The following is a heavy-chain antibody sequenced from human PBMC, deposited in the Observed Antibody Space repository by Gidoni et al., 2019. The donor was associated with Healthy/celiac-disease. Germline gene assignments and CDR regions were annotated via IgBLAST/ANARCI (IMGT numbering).Heavy chain of an antibody. J-gene: IGHJ4*02. CDR3: ARQTQIVGATYFDY. V-gene: IGHV4-59*08. CDR1: GGSISSYY. Sequence: QVQLQESGPGLVKPSETLSLTCTVSGGSISSYYWSWIRLPPGKGLEWIGYIYYSGSTNYNPSLKSRVTISVDTSKNQFSLKLSSVTAAETAVYYCARQTQIVGATYFDYWGQGTLVTVSS. D-gene: IGHD1-26*01. CDR2: IYYSGST.